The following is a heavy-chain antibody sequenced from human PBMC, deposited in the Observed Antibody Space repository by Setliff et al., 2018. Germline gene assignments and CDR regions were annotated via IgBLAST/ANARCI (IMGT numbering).Heavy chain of an antibody. CDR2: VYYSGNT. V-gene: IGHV4-39*07. CDR3: ARYDSSGYSENYYFDY. J-gene: IGHJ4*02. D-gene: IGHD3-22*01. CDR1: GGSISTTDYY. Sequence: SETLSLTCTVSGGSISTTDYYWGWIRQPPGNGLEWIGCVYYSGNTYYSPSLKSRVTMFVDTSKNQFSLMLYSVTAADTAIYYCARYDSSGYSENYYFDYWGQGTLVTVSS.